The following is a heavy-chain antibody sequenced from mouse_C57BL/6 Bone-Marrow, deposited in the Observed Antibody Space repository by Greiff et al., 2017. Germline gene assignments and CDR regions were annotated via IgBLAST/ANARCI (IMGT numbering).Heavy chain of an antibody. V-gene: IGHV1-69*01. D-gene: IGHD3-2*02. Sequence: VQLQQPGAELVMPGASVKLSCKASGYTFTSYWMHWVKQRPGQGLEWIGEIDPSDSYTNYNQKFKGKSTLTVDKSSSTAYMQLSSLTTEDSAVYYCAREAGSYWYYDVWGTGTTVTVSS. CDR2: IDPSDSYT. CDR1: GYTFTSYW. J-gene: IGHJ1*03. CDR3: AREAGSYWYYDV.